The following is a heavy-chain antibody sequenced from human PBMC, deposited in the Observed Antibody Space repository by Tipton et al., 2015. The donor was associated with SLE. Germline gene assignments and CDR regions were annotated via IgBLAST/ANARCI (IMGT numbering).Heavy chain of an antibody. CDR1: GGSISSHY. CDR2: IYYSGST. J-gene: IGHJ4*02. Sequence: TLSLTCTVSGGSISSHYWSWIRQPPGKGLEWIGYIYYSGSTNYNPSLKSRVTISVDTSKNQFSLKLSSVTAADTAVYYCAREVPRGVFGVAISYWGQGTLVTVSS. D-gene: IGHD3-3*01. CDR3: AREVPRGVFGVAISY. V-gene: IGHV4-59*11.